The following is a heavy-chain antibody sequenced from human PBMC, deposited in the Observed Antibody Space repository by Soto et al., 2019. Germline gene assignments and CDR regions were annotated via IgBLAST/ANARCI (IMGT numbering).Heavy chain of an antibody. CDR3: AKAPGGYCISTSCSRTNSGSFPGDY. Sequence: PGGSLRLSCAASGFTFSSYAMSWVRQAPGKGLEWVSAISGSGGSTYYADSVKGRFTISRDNSKNTLYLQMNSLRAEDTAVYYCAKAPGGYCISTSCSRTNSGSFPGDYWGQGTLVTVSS. J-gene: IGHJ4*02. V-gene: IGHV3-23*01. CDR1: GFTFSSYA. D-gene: IGHD2-2*01. CDR2: ISGSGGST.